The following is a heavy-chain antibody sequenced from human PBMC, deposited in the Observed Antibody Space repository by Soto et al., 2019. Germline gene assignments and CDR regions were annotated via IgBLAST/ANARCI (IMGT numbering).Heavy chain of an antibody. V-gene: IGHV4-59*01. CDR3: ARGGLEYSSSWQADY. Sequence: SETLSLTCTVSGGPISSYYWSWIRQPPGKGLEWIGYIYYSGSTNYNPSLKSRVTISVDTSKNQFSLKLSSVTAADTAVYYCARGGLEYSSSWQADYWGQGTLVTVSS. J-gene: IGHJ4*02. D-gene: IGHD6-13*01. CDR1: GGPISSYY. CDR2: IYYSGST.